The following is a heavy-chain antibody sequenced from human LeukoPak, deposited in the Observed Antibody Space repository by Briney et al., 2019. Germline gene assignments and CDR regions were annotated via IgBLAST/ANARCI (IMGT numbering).Heavy chain of an antibody. Sequence: GGSLRLSCAASGFTFNNYWMHWVRQAPGKGLVWVSRINSDGSSTTSADSVKGRFTISRDNAKNTLYLQMNSLRAEDTAVYYCAKGGATVIDYWGQGTLVTVSS. CDR2: INSDGSST. CDR3: AKGGATVIDY. D-gene: IGHD4-17*01. CDR1: GFTFNNYW. V-gene: IGHV3-74*01. J-gene: IGHJ4*02.